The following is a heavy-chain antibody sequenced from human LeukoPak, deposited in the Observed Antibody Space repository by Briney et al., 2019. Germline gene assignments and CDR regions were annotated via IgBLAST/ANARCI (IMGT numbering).Heavy chain of an antibody. CDR3: ARVYYDFWSGYSNNWFDP. CDR1: GYTFTSYD. CDR2: MNPNSGNT. J-gene: IGHJ5*02. D-gene: IGHD3-3*01. V-gene: IGHV1-8*01. Sequence: RASVKVSCKASGYTFTSYDINWVRQATGQGLEWMGWMNPNSGNTGYAQKFQGRVTMTRNTSISTAYMELSSLRSEDTAVYYCARVYYDFWSGYSNNWFDPWGQGTLVTVSS.